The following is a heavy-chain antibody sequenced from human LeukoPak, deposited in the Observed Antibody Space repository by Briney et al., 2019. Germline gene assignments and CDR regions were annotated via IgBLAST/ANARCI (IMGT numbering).Heavy chain of an antibody. CDR1: GFTFSSYW. D-gene: IGHD6-19*01. V-gene: IGHV3-7*03. CDR3: AREQGNIAVADLIDY. Sequence: GGSLRLSCAASGFTFSSYWMSWVRQAPGKGLEWVANIKQDGSEKYYVDSVKGRFTISRDNAKNSLYLQMNSLRAEDTAVYYCAREQGNIAVADLIDYWGQGTLVTVSS. CDR2: IKQDGSEK. J-gene: IGHJ4*02.